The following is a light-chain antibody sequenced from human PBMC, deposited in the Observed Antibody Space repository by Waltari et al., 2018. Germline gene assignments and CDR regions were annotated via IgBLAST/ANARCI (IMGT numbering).Light chain of an antibody. J-gene: IGKJ1*01. CDR1: QGIGNN. V-gene: IGKV1-16*01. Sequence: DIQMTQSPSSLSASVGDTVTITCQASQGIGNNLNWYQQKPGKAPKLLIYRASSLQSGIPSRFSCSGSGTDFTLTISSLQPEDFATYYCQQGYSYPWTFGQGTKVEIK. CDR2: RAS. CDR3: QQGYSYPWT.